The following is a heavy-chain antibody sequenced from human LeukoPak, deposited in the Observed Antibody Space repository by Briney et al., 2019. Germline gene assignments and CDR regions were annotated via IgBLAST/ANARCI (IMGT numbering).Heavy chain of an antibody. CDR2: IYYSGST. V-gene: IGHV4-59*11. J-gene: IGHJ6*03. Sequence: PSETLSLTCTVSGGSISSHYWSWIRQLPGKGLEWIGYIYYSGSTNYNPSLKSRVTISVDTSKNQFSLKLSSVTAADTAVYYCARSSYDFWSGYSHYYYYMDVWGKGTTVTVSS. CDR3: ARSSYDFWSGYSHYYYYMDV. CDR1: GGSISSHY. D-gene: IGHD3-3*01.